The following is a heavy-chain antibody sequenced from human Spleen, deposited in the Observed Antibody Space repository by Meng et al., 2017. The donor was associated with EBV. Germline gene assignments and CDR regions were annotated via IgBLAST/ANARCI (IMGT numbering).Heavy chain of an antibody. CDR3: ARGDLTDAFDI. CDR2: INHRGNS. V-gene: IGHV4-34*01. CDR1: GGSFNGYY. Sequence: QLLLQQWGAGLLKPSEPLSLTCAVYGGSFNGYYWTWIRQPPGKGLEWIGEINHRGNSYHNPSLKSRVTISVDTSKNQFSLRLSSVTAADTAVYYCARGDLTDAFDIWGQGTMVTVSS. J-gene: IGHJ3*02.